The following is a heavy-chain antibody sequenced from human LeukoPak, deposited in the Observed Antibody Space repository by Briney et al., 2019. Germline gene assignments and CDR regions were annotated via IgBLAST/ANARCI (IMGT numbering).Heavy chain of an antibody. CDR2: MNPNSGNT. D-gene: IGHD3-3*01. CDR3: ARGPPTYYDFWSGYSGEAFDI. J-gene: IGHJ3*02. Sequence: ASVKVSCKASGYTFTSYDINWVRQATGQGLEWMGWMNPNSGNTGYAQKFQGRVTMTRNTSISTAYMELSSLRSEDTAVYYCARGPPTYYDFWSGYSGEAFDIWGQGTMVTVSS. CDR1: GYTFTSYD. V-gene: IGHV1-8*01.